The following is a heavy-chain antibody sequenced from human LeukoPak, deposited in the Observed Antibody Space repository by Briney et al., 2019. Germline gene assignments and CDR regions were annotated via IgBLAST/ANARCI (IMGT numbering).Heavy chain of an antibody. CDR2: ISAYNGNT. CDR3: ARDYNYVWGSYRSGPFDY. V-gene: IGHV1-18*01. Sequence: GASVKVSFKASGYTFTSYGISWVRQAPGQGLEWMGWISAYNGNTNYAQKLQGRVTMTTDTSTSTAYMELRSLRSDDTAVYYCARDYNYVWGSYRSGPFDYWGQGTLVTVSS. CDR1: GYTFTSYG. D-gene: IGHD3-16*02. J-gene: IGHJ4*02.